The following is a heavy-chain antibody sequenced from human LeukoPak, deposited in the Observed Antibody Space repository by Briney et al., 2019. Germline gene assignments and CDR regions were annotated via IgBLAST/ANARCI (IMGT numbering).Heavy chain of an antibody. CDR2: FDPEDGET. CDR1: GGTFSSYA. V-gene: IGHV1-24*01. Sequence: GASVKVSCKASGGTFSSYAISWVRQAPGKGLEWMGGFDPEDGETIYAQKFQGRVTMTEDTSTDTAYMELRSLRSDDTAVYYCARDHVVWRGVIISWGQGTLVTVSS. J-gene: IGHJ4*02. D-gene: IGHD3-10*01. CDR3: ARDHVVWRGVIIS.